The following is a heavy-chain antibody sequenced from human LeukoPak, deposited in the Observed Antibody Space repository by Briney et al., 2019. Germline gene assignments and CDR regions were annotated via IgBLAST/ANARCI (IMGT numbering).Heavy chain of an antibody. D-gene: IGHD6-19*01. Sequence: PSETLSLTCAVYGGSFSGYYWSWIRQPPGKGLEWIGEINHSGSTNYNPSLKSRVTISVDTSKNQFSLKLSSVTAADTAVYYCARERNLEIAVAGTIFYYWGQGTLVTVSS. V-gene: IGHV4-34*01. CDR1: GGSFSGYY. J-gene: IGHJ4*02. CDR3: ARERNLEIAVAGTIFYY. CDR2: INHSGST.